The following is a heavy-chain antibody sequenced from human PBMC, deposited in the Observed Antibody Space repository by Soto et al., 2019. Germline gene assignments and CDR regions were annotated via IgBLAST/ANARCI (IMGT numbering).Heavy chain of an antibody. CDR2: ISGSGGST. CDR1: GFTFSSYA. Sequence: GGSLRLSCAASGFTFSSYAMSWVRQAPGKGLEWVSAISGSGGSTYYADSVKGRFTISRDNSKNTLYLQMNSLRAEDTAVYYCARSVSSIVVVSAAMVGGFDIWGQGTMVTVSS. CDR3: ARSVSSIVVVSAAMVGGFDI. D-gene: IGHD2-2*01. V-gene: IGHV3-23*01. J-gene: IGHJ3*02.